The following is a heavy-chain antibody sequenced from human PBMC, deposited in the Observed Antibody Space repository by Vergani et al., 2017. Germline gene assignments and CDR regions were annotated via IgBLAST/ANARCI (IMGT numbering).Heavy chain of an antibody. V-gene: IGHV3-23*01. D-gene: IGHD3-10*01. Sequence: EVQLLESGGGLVQPGGSLRLTCAASEFTFSNYAMNWVRQAPGKGLEWVSGISGSGVSAYYTESVKGRCTISRDNSKNMLFLQMNNLRTEDTAIYYCAKQYFVSGNYLFDYGGQGTLVTVSS. CDR2: ISGSGVSA. CDR1: EFTFSNYA. J-gene: IGHJ4*02. CDR3: AKQYFVSGNYLFDY.